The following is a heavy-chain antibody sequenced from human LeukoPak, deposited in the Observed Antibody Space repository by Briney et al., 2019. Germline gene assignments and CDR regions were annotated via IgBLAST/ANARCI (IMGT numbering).Heavy chain of an antibody. CDR1: GFTFDDYA. D-gene: IGHD4-4*01. CDR2: ISWNSGSI. J-gene: IGHJ1*01. V-gene: IGHV3-9*01. CDR3: ARTGRADYSNYEEYFQH. Sequence: GGSLRLSCAASGFTFDDYAMHWVRQAPGKGLEWVSGISWNSGSIGYADSVKGRFTISRDNAKNSLYLQMNSLRAEDTAVYYCARTGRADYSNYEEYFQHWGQGTLVTVSS.